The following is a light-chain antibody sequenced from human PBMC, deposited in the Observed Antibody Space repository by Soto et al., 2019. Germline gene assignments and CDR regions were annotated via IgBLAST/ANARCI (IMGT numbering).Light chain of an antibody. CDR1: QSVSSY. Sequence: EIVLTQSPATLSLSPGERATLSCRASQSVSSYLAWYQQKPGQAPRLLIFDAYNRATGIPARFSGSGSGTDFTLTISNLEHEDFAVYYCQQRSNWITFGQGTRVEIK. CDR2: DAY. V-gene: IGKV3-11*01. J-gene: IGKJ5*01. CDR3: QQRSNWIT.